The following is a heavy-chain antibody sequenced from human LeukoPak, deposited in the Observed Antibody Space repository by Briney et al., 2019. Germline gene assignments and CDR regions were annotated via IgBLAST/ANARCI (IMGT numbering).Heavy chain of an antibody. J-gene: IGHJ1*01. CDR2: IYYSGST. CDR3: ARGLAVAGTWGYFQH. V-gene: IGHV4-39*07. Sequence: SETLSLTCTVSGGSISSSSYYWGWIRQPPGKGLEWIGSIYYSGSTYYNPSLKSRVTISVDTSKNQFSLKLSSVTAADTAVYYCARGLAVAGTWGYFQHWGQGTLVTVSS. CDR1: GGSISSSSYY. D-gene: IGHD6-19*01.